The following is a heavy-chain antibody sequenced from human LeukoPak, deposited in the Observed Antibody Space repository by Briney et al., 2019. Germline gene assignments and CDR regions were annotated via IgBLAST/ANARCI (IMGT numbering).Heavy chain of an antibody. J-gene: IGHJ5*02. V-gene: IGHV3-48*03. CDR2: ISSSGSTI. D-gene: IGHD1-1*01. Sequence: PGGSLRLSCAASGFTFSSYEMNWVRQAPGKGLEWVSYISSSGSTIYYADSVKGRFTISRDNAKNSLYLQMNSLRAEDTAVYYCAKDRTGTTGRDWLDPWGQGTLVTVSS. CDR3: AKDRTGTTGRDWLDP. CDR1: GFTFSSYE.